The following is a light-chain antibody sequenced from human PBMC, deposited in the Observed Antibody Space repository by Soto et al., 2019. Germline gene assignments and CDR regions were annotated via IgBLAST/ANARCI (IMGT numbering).Light chain of an antibody. CDR2: EAS. J-gene: IGKJ4*01. CDR3: QHRRDWPLT. CDR1: QSVSSS. Sequence: EIVLTQSPATLSLSPGERATLSCRASQSVSSSLAWYQQKPGQAPRLLIYEASNRATGISARFSGSGSGTDFTLTISSLEPEDFAVYYCQHRRDWPLTFGGGTKVEIK. V-gene: IGKV3-11*01.